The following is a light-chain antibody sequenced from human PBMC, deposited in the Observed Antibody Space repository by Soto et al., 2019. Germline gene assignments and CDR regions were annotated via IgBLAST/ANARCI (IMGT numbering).Light chain of an antibody. V-gene: IGKV3-20*01. CDR1: QSVSSN. Sequence: ALTQSPGSLSLSPGERTTLSCRASQSVSSNLAWYQQKPGQAPRLLIYGASNRATGIPDRFSGSGSGTDFTLTISRLEPEDFAVYYCQQYGRSGTFGQGTKVDIK. J-gene: IGKJ1*01. CDR3: QQYGRSGT. CDR2: GAS.